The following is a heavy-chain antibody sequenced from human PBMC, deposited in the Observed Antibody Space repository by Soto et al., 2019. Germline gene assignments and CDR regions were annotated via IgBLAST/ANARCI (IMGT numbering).Heavy chain of an antibody. CDR2: IYYSGST. Sequence: QVQLQESGPGLVKPSQTLSLTCTVSGGSISSGDHYWSWIRQHPGKGLEWLGYIYYSGSTYYNPSLMSRLTISVDTCKSQFSLKLTPVTAADTAVYHCARTSISMSRGVVIDYWGQGTLVTASS. CDR3: ARTSISMSRGVVIDY. J-gene: IGHJ4*02. CDR1: GGSISSGDHY. D-gene: IGHD3-10*01. V-gene: IGHV4-31*03.